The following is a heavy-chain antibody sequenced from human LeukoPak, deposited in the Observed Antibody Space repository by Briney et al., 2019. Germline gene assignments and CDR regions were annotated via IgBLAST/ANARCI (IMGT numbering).Heavy chain of an antibody. CDR1: GFSFSSYT. Sequence: PGGSLRLSCAASGFSFSSYTMYWVRQAPGKGLEWVSSINTSSSYINYADSVKGRFIIPRDNAKNSLSLQMNNLRAEDTAVYYCTKGGFDYGDPDPGVIDYWGQGTLVTVSS. CDR2: INTSSSYI. CDR3: TKGGFDYGDPDPGVIDY. V-gene: IGHV3-21*01. D-gene: IGHD4-17*01. J-gene: IGHJ4*02.